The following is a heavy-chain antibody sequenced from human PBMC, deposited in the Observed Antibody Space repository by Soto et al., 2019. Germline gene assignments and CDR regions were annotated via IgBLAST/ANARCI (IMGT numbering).Heavy chain of an antibody. D-gene: IGHD6-19*01. J-gene: IGHJ6*02. Sequence: QVQLVQSGAEVKKPGSSVKVSCKASGGTFRSYAISWVRQAPGQGLEWMGGIIPIFGTANYAQKFQGRVTITADESTSTAYMERSSLRSEDTAVYYWARGSIAVAGTYDYYGMDVWGQGTTVTVSS. CDR2: IIPIFGTA. CDR1: GGTFRSYA. CDR3: ARGSIAVAGTYDYYGMDV. V-gene: IGHV1-69*01.